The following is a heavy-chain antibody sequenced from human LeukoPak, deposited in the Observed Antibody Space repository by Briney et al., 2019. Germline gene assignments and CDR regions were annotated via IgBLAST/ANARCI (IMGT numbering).Heavy chain of an antibody. CDR1: GFTFSNAW. D-gene: IGHD3-22*01. Sequence: GGSLRLSCAASGFTFSNAWMSWVRQAPGKGLEWVGRIKSETDGGTTDDAAPVKGRFTISRDDSKNTLYLQMNSLKTEDTAVYYCTTDTGYYDSSGYTFDYWGQGTLVTVSS. V-gene: IGHV3-15*01. CDR3: TTDTGYYDSSGYTFDY. CDR2: IKSETDGGTT. J-gene: IGHJ4*02.